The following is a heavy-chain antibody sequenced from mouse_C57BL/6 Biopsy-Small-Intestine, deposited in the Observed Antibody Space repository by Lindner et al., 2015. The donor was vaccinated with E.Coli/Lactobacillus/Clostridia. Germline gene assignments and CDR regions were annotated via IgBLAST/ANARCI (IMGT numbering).Heavy chain of an antibody. D-gene: IGHD2-12*01. CDR1: GYTFSSSW. CDR3: ARRNSPDY. CDR2: IYPGDGDT. Sequence: VQLQESGPELVKPGASVKISCKASGYTFSSSWMNWVKQRPGKGLEWIGRIYPGDGDTDYNGNFKDKATLTADTSSSTAYMQLTSLTSDDSAVYYCARRNSPDYWGQGTILTVSS. V-gene: IGHV1-82*01. J-gene: IGHJ2*01.